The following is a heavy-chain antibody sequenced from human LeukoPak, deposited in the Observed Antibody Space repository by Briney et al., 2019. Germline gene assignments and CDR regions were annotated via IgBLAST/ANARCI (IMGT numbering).Heavy chain of an antibody. D-gene: IGHD2-2*01. V-gene: IGHV1-46*01. Sequence: ASVNVSCEASGYTFTSYYMHWVRQAPGQGLEWMGIINPSGGSTRYAQKFQGRVTMTRDMSTSTVYMELSSLRSEDTAVYYCASGRPGYCSSTSCSTTYNWFDPWGQGTLVTVSS. CDR3: ASGRPGYCSSTSCSTTYNWFDP. J-gene: IGHJ5*02. CDR1: GYTFTSYY. CDR2: INPSGGST.